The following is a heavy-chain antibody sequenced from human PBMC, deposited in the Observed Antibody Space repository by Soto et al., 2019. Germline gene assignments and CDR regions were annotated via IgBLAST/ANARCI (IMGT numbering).Heavy chain of an antibody. J-gene: IGHJ4*02. Sequence: GGSLRLSCTTSGFTFGDYAMSWFRQAPGKGLEWVGFIRSKLFGGTTDYAASVKGRFTISRDDSKSIAYLQMNSLKTEDTAVYYCTRDLAYCGYDCYSHYWGQGTLVTVSS. D-gene: IGHD2-21*02. V-gene: IGHV3-49*03. CDR2: IRSKLFGGTT. CDR1: GFTFGDYA. CDR3: TRDLAYCGYDCYSHY.